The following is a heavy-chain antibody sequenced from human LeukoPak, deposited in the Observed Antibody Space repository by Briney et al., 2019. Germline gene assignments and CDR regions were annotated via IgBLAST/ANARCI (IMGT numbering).Heavy chain of an antibody. CDR1: GGSISSGDYY. CDR3: AREFSRYFDWFNSPGGIDY. CDR2: IYYSGST. Sequence: SETLSLTCTVSGGSISSGDYYWRWIRQPPGKGLEWIGYIYYSGSTYYNPSLKSRVTISVDTSKNQFSLKLSSVTAADTAVYYCAREFSRYFDWFNSPGGIDYWGQGTLVTVSS. J-gene: IGHJ4*02. D-gene: IGHD3-9*01. V-gene: IGHV4-30-4*08.